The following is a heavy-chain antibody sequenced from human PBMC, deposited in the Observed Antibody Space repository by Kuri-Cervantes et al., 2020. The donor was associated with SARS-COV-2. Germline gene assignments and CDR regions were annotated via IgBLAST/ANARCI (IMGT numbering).Heavy chain of an antibody. CDR1: GFTFSSYA. D-gene: IGHD1-26*01. CDR2: ISGSGSST. V-gene: IGHV3-23*01. Sequence: GESLKISCAASGFTFSSYAMSWVRQAPGKGLEWVSSISGSGSSTYYTDYVKGRFTISRDNSKNTQYLQMDSLRAEDTAVYYCAKSRTGLGDSTDYWGPGTLVTVSS. CDR3: AKSRTGLGDSTDY. J-gene: IGHJ4*02.